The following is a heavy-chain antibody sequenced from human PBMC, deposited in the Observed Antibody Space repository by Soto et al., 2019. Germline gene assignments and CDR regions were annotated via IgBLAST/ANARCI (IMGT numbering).Heavy chain of an antibody. J-gene: IGHJ4*02. CDR2: ISGSGGST. D-gene: IGHD2-2*01. CDR1: GFTFSSYA. V-gene: IGHV3-23*01. Sequence: EVQLLESGGGLVQPGGSLRLSCAASGFTFSSYAMSWVRQAPGKGLEWVSAISGSGGSTYYADSVKGRFTIYRDNSKNTQYLKMKNLRADDTAVYYCAKAPLSPAVRIYFDYWGQGTLVTVSS. CDR3: AKAPLSPAVRIYFDY.